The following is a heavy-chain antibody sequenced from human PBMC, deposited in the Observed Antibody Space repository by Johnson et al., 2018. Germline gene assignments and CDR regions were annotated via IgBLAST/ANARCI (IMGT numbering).Heavy chain of an antibody. D-gene: IGHD4-17*01. Sequence: VQLVQSGGGVVQPGRSLRLSCAASGFIFDDYAMHWVRQVPGKGLEWVSGISWNSGSIGYADSVKGRFTISRDNAKNSLYLQMNSLRAEDTALYYCAKGASWNYGDYGSGSSKYCQHWGQGTLVTVSS. CDR2: ISWNSGSI. V-gene: IGHV3-9*01. J-gene: IGHJ1*01. CDR1: GFIFDDYA. CDR3: AKGASWNYGDYGSGSSKYCQH.